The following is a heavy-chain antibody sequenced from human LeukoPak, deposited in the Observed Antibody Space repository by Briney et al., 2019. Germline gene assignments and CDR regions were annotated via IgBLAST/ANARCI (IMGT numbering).Heavy chain of an antibody. J-gene: IGHJ4*02. CDR2: ISWNSGSI. CDR1: GFTFDDYA. D-gene: IGHD3-10*01. Sequence: GGSLRLSCAASGFTFDDYAMHWVRQAPGKGLEWVSGISWNSGSIGYADSVKGRFTISRDNAKNSLYLQMNSLRAEDTALYYCAKDSHGSGITGDYRGQGTLVTVSS. V-gene: IGHV3-9*01. CDR3: AKDSHGSGITGDY.